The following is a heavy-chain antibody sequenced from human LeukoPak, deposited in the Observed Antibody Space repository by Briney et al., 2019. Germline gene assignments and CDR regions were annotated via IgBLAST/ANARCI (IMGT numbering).Heavy chain of an antibody. D-gene: IGHD2-15*01. Sequence: GGSLRLSCAASGFTFDDYAMHWVRQAPGKGLEWVSGISWNSGSIGYADSVKGRFTISRDNAKNSLYLQMNSLRAEDTAVYYCARDDRRVVVAATEIDYWGQGTLVTVSS. CDR3: ARDDRRVVVAATEIDY. V-gene: IGHV3-9*01. CDR1: GFTFDDYA. CDR2: ISWNSGSI. J-gene: IGHJ4*02.